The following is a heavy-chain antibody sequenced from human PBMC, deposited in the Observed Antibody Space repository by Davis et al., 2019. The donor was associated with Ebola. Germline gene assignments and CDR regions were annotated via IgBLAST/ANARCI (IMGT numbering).Heavy chain of an antibody. D-gene: IGHD2-2*02. CDR1: GGPFSGYY. CDR2: IDHSGST. J-gene: IGHJ4*02. V-gene: IGHV4-34*01. CDR3: SSGIPGY. Sequence: SETLSLTCAVYGGPFSGYYWSWIRQPPGKGLEWIGEIDHSGSTKYNPSLKSRVTISLDASKNQFSLKLSSVTAADTSVYYCSSGIPGYWGQGTLVTVSS.